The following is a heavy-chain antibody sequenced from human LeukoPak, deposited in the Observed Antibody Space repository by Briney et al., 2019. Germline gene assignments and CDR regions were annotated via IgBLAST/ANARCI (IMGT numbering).Heavy chain of an antibody. CDR3: AKDRWIRRISLAGQDY. Sequence: PGGSLRLSCATSGFTFSSYGMHWVRQAPGKGLEWVVVTSYDGSDTYYADSVKGRFTISRDNSKNTLYLQINSLRAEDTAVYYCAKDRWIRRISLAGQDYWGQGTLVTVSS. D-gene: IGHD6-19*01. V-gene: IGHV3-30*18. J-gene: IGHJ4*02. CDR1: GFTFSSYG. CDR2: TSYDGSDT.